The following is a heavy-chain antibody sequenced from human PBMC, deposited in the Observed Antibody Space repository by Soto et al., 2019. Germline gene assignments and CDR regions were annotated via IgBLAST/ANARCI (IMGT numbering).Heavy chain of an antibody. V-gene: IGHV4-61*08. CDR1: GCSISSGDYY. Sequence: XETLCLTCTVSGCSISSGDYYWSWIRQPPGKGLEWIGYIYYSGSTNYNPSLKSRVTISVDTSKNQFSLKLSSVTAADTAVYYCARFFGSSGYYFDSWGQGDLVTVSS. CDR2: IYYSGST. CDR3: ARFFGSSGYYFDS. J-gene: IGHJ4*02. D-gene: IGHD3-22*01.